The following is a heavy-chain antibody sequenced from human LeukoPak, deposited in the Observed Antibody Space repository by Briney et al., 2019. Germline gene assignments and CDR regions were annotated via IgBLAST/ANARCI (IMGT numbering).Heavy chain of an antibody. D-gene: IGHD6-13*01. J-gene: IGHJ4*02. CDR2: IYYSGST. V-gene: IGHV4-30-4*08. CDR3: ASSSSWYVVFDY. Sequence: SQTLSLTCTVSGGSISSGDYYWSWIRQPPGKGLEWIGYIYYSGSTYYNPSLKSRVTISVDTSKNQFSLKLSSVTAADTAVHYCASSSSWYVVFDYWGQGTLVTVSS. CDR1: GGSISSGDYY.